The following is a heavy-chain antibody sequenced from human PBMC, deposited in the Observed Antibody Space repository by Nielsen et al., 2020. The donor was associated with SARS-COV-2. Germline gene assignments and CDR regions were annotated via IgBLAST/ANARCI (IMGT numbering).Heavy chain of an antibody. J-gene: IGHJ6*03. Sequence: WVRQAPGQGLEWMGGIIPIFGTANYAQKFQGRVTITADESTSTAYMELSSLRSEDTAVYYCASMMYDYGTYYYYYYMDVWGKGTTVTVSS. CDR2: IIPIFGTA. V-gene: IGHV1-69*01. CDR3: ASMMYDYGTYYYYYYMDV. D-gene: IGHD4-17*01.